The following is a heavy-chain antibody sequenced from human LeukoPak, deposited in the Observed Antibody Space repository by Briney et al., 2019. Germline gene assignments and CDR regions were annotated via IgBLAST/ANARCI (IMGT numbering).Heavy chain of an antibody. V-gene: IGHV3-73*01. D-gene: IGHD6-25*01. CDR3: THPAYYYNVDA. J-gene: IGHJ6*04. Sequence: GGSLRLSCSASGLTFSVSAIHWVRQASGKGLEWVGRIKTKADNYATAYAASVKGRFTISRDDSTNTAYLQMNSLKTEDTAVYYCTHPAYYYNVDAWGKGTTVTVSS. CDR1: GLTFSVSA. CDR2: IKTKADNYAT.